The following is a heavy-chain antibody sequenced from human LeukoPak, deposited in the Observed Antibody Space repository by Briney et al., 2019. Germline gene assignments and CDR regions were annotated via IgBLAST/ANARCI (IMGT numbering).Heavy chain of an antibody. Sequence: SDTLSLTCAVYGGSLSGYYRSWIREPRGKGLEWMGELKHSGSTNYNPSLKSRVTISVDTSKNQFSLKLSSVTAADTAVYYCARGREVPSRPKYYDFWSGYYTNFDYWGQGTLVTVSS. V-gene: IGHV4-34*01. D-gene: IGHD3-3*01. CDR3: ARGREVPSRPKYYDFWSGYYTNFDY. CDR1: GGSLSGYY. J-gene: IGHJ4*02. CDR2: LKHSGST.